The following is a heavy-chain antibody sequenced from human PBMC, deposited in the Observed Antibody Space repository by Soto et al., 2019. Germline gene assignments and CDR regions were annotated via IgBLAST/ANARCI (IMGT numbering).Heavy chain of an antibody. V-gene: IGHV4-34*01. CDR2: INHSGST. Sequence: XTLSLPCAVYGGSFSGYYWSWIRQPPGKGLEWIGEINHSGSTNYNPSRKSRVTISVDTSKNQFSLKLSSVPAAETAVYYCARAGQLRYNWNYGFDYWGQGTLVTVSS. CDR1: GGSFSGYY. D-gene: IGHD1-7*01. CDR3: ARAGQLRYNWNYGFDY. J-gene: IGHJ4*02.